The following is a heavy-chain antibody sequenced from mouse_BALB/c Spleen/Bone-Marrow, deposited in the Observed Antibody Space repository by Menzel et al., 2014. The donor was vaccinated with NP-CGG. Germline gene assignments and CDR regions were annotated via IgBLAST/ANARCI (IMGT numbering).Heavy chain of an antibody. CDR2: IYPGNVNT. CDR3: ARWGNYGDYAMDY. Sequence: VQLQQSGPGLVKPGASVRISCKASGYTFTSYYIHWVKQRPGQGLEWIGWIYPGNVNTKYNEKFKGKATLTADKSSSTAYMQLSSLTSEDSAVYLCARWGNYGDYAMDYWGQGTSVTVSS. D-gene: IGHD2-1*01. J-gene: IGHJ4*01. CDR1: GYTFTSYY. V-gene: IGHV1S56*01.